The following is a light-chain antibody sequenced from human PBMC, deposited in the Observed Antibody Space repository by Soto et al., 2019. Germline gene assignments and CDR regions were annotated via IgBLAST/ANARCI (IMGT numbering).Light chain of an antibody. V-gene: IGKV1-5*03. CDR3: EQHESYPLT. Sequence: DIQMTQSPSTLSASVGDRVTITCRASQSIGGSLAWYQQKPGKAPNFLIYNASSLQSGVSSRFSGSISGTEFTLTISSLQSDDFAIYYCEQHESYPLTFGQGTKVQI. CDR1: QSIGGS. J-gene: IGKJ1*01. CDR2: NAS.